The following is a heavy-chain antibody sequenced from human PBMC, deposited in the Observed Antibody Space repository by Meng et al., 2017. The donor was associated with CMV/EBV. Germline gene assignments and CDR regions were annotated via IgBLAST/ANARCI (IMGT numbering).Heavy chain of an antibody. CDR3: ASRKWVTVTLYYYYGMDV. J-gene: IGHJ6*02. CDR1: GGSFSGYY. CDR2: INHSGST. D-gene: IGHD4-23*01. V-gene: IGHV4-34*01. Sequence: SQTLSLTCAVYGGSFSGYYWSWIRQPPGKGLEWIGEINHSGSTNYTPSLKSRVTISVDTSKNQFSLKLSSVTAADTAVYYCASRKWVTVTLYYYYGMDVWGQGTTVTVSS.